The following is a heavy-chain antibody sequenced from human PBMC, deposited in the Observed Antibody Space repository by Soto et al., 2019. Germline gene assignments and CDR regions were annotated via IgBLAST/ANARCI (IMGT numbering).Heavy chain of an antibody. CDR1: GYTLTGYY. Sequence: GSVQVSCKASGYTLTGYYMHWVRQAPGQGLEWMGWINPNSGGTNYAQKFQGRVTMTRDTSISTAYMELSRLRSDDTAVYYCASERDYYDSSGYLVDYWGQGTLVSVSP. V-gene: IGHV1-2*02. CDR3: ASERDYYDSSGYLVDY. CDR2: INPNSGGT. J-gene: IGHJ4*02. D-gene: IGHD3-22*01.